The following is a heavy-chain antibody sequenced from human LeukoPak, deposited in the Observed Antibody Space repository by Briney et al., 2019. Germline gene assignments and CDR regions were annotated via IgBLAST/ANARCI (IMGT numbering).Heavy chain of an antibody. CDR1: GFTFSSYS. D-gene: IGHD6-13*01. J-gene: IGHJ5*02. CDR2: ISSSSSYI. CDR3: ARETAAAGNWFDP. V-gene: IGHV3-21*01. Sequence: GGSLRLSCAASGFTFSSYSMNWVRQAPGKGLEWVSSISSSSSYIYYADSVKGRFTISRDNAKNSLYLQMNNLRAEDTAVYYCARETAAAGNWFDPWGQGTLVTVSS.